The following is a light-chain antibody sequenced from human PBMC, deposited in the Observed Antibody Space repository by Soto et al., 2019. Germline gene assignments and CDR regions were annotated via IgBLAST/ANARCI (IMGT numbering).Light chain of an antibody. CDR3: QQYCSTRLLT. Sequence: DIVMTQSPDSLAVSLGERATINCKSSQSVLYSSNNKNYLAWYQQKPGQPPKLLIYWASTRESGVPDRISGSGSGTDFTLTISSLQAEDVAVYYCQQYCSTRLLTFGGGTKVEIK. J-gene: IGKJ4*01. V-gene: IGKV4-1*01. CDR2: WAS. CDR1: QSVLYSSNNKNY.